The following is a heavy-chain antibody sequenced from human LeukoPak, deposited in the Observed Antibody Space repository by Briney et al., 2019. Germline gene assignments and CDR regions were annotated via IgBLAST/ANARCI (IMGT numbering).Heavy chain of an antibody. J-gene: IGHJ6*04. CDR1: GFNFSSYT. V-gene: IGHV3-21*01. CDR2: IHSDGSYI. Sequence: GGSLRLSCAGSGFNFSSYTMQWVRQAPGKGLQWVSCIHSDGSYIYYADSVKGRFTISRDNAKNSLYLQMNSLRAEDTAVYYCARGAQQWLAQADYYYGMDVWGKGTTVTVSS. CDR3: ARGAQQWLAQADYYYGMDV. D-gene: IGHD6-19*01.